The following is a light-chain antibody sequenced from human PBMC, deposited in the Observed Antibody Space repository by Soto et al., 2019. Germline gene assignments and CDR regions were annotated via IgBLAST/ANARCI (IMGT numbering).Light chain of an antibody. Sequence: QSVLTQSPSASGTPGQRVIISCSGTTPNIGRNPVHWYQQFPGTAPKLLISTNDQRPSGVPDRFSGSKSGTSASLAISGLQPEDESDYYCAGWDDTLNGPVFGVGTKLTVL. CDR2: TND. J-gene: IGLJ2*01. CDR3: AGWDDTLNGPV. V-gene: IGLV1-44*01. CDR1: TPNIGRNP.